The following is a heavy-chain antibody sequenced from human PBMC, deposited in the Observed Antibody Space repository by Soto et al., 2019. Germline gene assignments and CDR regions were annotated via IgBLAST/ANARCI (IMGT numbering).Heavy chain of an antibody. Sequence: ASVKVSCKASGYTFTSYGISWVRQAPGQGLEWMGWISAYNGNTNYAQKLQGRVTMTTDTSTSTDYMELRSLRSDDTAVYYCARHGGTYYFDYWGQGTLVTVSS. CDR3: ARHGGTYYFDY. CDR2: ISAYNGNT. V-gene: IGHV1-18*01. J-gene: IGHJ4*02. CDR1: GYTFTSYG. D-gene: IGHD1-1*01.